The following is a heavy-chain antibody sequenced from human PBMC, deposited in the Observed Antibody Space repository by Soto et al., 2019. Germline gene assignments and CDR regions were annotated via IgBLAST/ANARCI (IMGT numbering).Heavy chain of an antibody. V-gene: IGHV3-9*01. CDR1: GFTFDDYA. CDR3: AKDPSPLCDFWSGITWFGP. Sequence: EVQLVESGGGLVQPGRSLRLSCAASGFTFDDYAMHWVRQAPGKGLEWVSGISWNSGSIGYADSVKGRFTISRDNAKHSLCLPMNSLSAEDTALYYCAKDPSPLCDFWSGITWFGPWGQGTLVTVSS. CDR2: ISWNSGSI. D-gene: IGHD3-3*01. J-gene: IGHJ5*02.